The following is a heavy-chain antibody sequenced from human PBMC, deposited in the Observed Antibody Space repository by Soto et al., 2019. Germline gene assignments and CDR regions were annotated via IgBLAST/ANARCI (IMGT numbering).Heavy chain of an antibody. CDR3: ARARSTTVTTFYYDAFDI. CDR2: IYHSGST. D-gene: IGHD4-17*01. Sequence: QVQLQESGPGLVKPSGTLSLTCAVSSGSISSSNWWSWVRQPPGKGLEWIGEIYHSGSTNYNPSLKSRVTISVDKSKNQFSLKLSSVTAADTAVYYCARARSTTVTTFYYDAFDIWGQGTMVTVSS. V-gene: IGHV4-4*02. CDR1: SGSISSSNW. J-gene: IGHJ3*02.